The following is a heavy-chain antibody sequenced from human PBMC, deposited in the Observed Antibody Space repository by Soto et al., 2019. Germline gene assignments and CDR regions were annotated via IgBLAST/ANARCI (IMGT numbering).Heavy chain of an antibody. CDR2: ISNSGSRT. Sequence: QVQLVESGGGLVKPGGSLRLSCAASGFTFSDYYMSWIRQAPGKGLEWVSYISNSGSRTFYADSVEGRFTFSRDNAKNSLHLQMDSLRVEDTAVYYCARSKLCIGDAFDIWGQGTMVTVSS. J-gene: IGHJ3*02. D-gene: IGHD1-1*01. V-gene: IGHV3-11*01. CDR1: GFTFSDYY. CDR3: ARSKLCIGDAFDI.